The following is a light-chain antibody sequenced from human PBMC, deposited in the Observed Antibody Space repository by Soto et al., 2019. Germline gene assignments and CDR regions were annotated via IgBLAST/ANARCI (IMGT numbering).Light chain of an antibody. Sequence: QSALTQPASVSVSPGQSITISCTGTSADIGANNYVSWYQHHPGKAPNILIYEAANRPSGIAHRFSGSKSGNTASLTISGLQAEDEADYLCTSYTRASTLVFGGGTKLTVL. CDR2: EAA. J-gene: IGLJ2*01. V-gene: IGLV2-14*01. CDR3: TSYTRASTLV. CDR1: SADIGANNY.